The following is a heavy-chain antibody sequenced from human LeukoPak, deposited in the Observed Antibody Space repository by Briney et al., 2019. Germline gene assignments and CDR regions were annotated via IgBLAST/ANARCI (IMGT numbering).Heavy chain of an antibody. D-gene: IGHD3-9*01. Sequence: ASETLSLTCPVYGGSISSYYWSWIRQPPGEGLEWVGYIYYSGSTYYNPSLKSRVTISVDTSKNQFSLKLSSVTAADTAVYYCARGQADYDIFTPSAYLDYWGLRTLVTVSS. J-gene: IGHJ4*02. CDR1: GGSISSYY. CDR2: IYYSGST. V-gene: IGHV4-59*12. CDR3: ARGQADYDIFTPSAYLDY.